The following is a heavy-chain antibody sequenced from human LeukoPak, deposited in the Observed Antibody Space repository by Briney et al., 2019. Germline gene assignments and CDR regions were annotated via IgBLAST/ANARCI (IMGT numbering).Heavy chain of an antibody. Sequence: SETLSLTCTVSGGSISSSSYYWGWIRQPPGKGLEWIGSIYYSGSTYYNPSLKSRVTISVDTSKNQFSLKLSSVTAADTAVYYCARSTDYDSSGYYYPTYYYFDYWGQGTLVTVSS. V-gene: IGHV4-39*01. CDR3: ARSTDYDSSGYYYPTYYYFDY. CDR1: GGSISSSSYY. CDR2: IYYSGST. J-gene: IGHJ4*02. D-gene: IGHD3-22*01.